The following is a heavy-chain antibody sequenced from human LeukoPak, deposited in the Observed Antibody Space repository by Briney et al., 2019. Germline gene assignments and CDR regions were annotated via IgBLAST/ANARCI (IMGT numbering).Heavy chain of an antibody. CDR2: IRYDGSNK. V-gene: IGHV3-30*02. CDR1: GFTFSSYG. Sequence: GGSLRLSCAASGFTFSSYGMHWVRQAPGKGLEWVAFIRYDGSNKYYADSVKGRFTISRDNSKNTLYLQMNSLRAEDTAVYYCAKDRIIAARSTSNWFDPWGQGTLVTVSS. J-gene: IGHJ5*02. CDR3: AKDRIIAARSTSNWFDP. D-gene: IGHD6-6*01.